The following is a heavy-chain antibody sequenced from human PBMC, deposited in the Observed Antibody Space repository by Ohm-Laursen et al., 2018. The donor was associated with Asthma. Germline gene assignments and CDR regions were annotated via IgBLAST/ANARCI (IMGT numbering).Heavy chain of an antibody. J-gene: IGHJ6*02. CDR3: ARDKPENEVNGYYYGMDV. D-gene: IGHD2-8*01. Sequence: SLRLSCAASGFKFSDYYMSWVRQAPGKGLEWVSYISKSTRTIKYADSVKGRFTISRDNAKNSLYLQMNSLRAEDTAVYYCARDKPENEVNGYYYGMDVWGQGTTVTVSS. V-gene: IGHV3-11*04. CDR1: GFKFSDYY. CDR2: ISKSTRTI.